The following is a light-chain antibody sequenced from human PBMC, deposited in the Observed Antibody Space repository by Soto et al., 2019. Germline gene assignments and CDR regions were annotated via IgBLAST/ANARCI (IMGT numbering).Light chain of an antibody. V-gene: IGLV2-8*01. CDR1: SSDVGVYNS. J-gene: IGLJ1*01. CDR2: DVS. CDR3: SSYAGTHIV. Sequence: VRTQPPSASGSPGQSLSISCTGTSSDVGVYNSVSWYQQHPAQAPKPLIYDVSKRPSGVPDRFSGSKSGNTASLTVSGLQXEDEADYYCSSYAGTHIVFGTGTKVTVL.